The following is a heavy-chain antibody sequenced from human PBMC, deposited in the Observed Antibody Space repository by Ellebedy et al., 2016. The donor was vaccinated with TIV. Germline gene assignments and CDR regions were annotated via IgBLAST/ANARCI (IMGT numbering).Heavy chain of an antibody. J-gene: IGHJ3*02. Sequence: PGGSLRLSCAASGFTFSNSAMCWVRQAPGKGLEWVSAMSVTFNKNYYIDSVKGRFTISRDNSKSTLYLQMNSLRAEDTAVYYCAKQKSTSAGSSDIWGQGAMVTVSS. V-gene: IGHV3-23*01. CDR2: MSVTFNKN. CDR1: GFTFSNSA. CDR3: AKQKSTSAGSSDI. D-gene: IGHD2-2*01.